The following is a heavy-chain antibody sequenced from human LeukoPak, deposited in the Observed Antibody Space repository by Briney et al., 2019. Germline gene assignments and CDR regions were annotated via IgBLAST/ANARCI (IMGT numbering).Heavy chain of an antibody. CDR2: IKQDGSEI. CDR3: SRGGDDY. V-gene: IGHV3-7*03. J-gene: IGHJ4*02. Sequence: GGSLRLSCAASGFTFSHYWMNWVRQAPGKGLEWVANIKQDGSEIKYVDSVKGRFTVSRDNAKNSLYVQMNSLRVEDTAVHYCSRGGDDYWGQGTLVTVSS. CDR1: GFTFSHYW.